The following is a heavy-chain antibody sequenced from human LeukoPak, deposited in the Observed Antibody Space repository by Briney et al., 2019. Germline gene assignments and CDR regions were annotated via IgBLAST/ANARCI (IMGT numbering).Heavy chain of an antibody. Sequence: GGSLRLSCAASGFTFSSYAMSWVRQAPGKGLEWVSAISGSGGSTYYADSAKGRFTISRDNSKNTLYLQMNSLRAEDTAVYYCAKDRSSYDILTGYLGWFDPWGQGTLVTVSS. V-gene: IGHV3-23*01. CDR1: GFTFSSYA. D-gene: IGHD3-9*01. J-gene: IGHJ5*02. CDR3: AKDRSSYDILTGYLGWFDP. CDR2: ISGSGGST.